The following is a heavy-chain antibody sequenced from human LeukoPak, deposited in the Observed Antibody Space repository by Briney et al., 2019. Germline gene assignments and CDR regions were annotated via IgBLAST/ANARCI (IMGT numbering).Heavy chain of an antibody. CDR3: ANVTPTNWFDP. J-gene: IGHJ5*02. Sequence: PSETLSLTCTVSGGSISSSSYYWGWIRQPPGKGLEWIGSIYYSGSTYYNPSLKSRVTISVDTSKNQFTLKLSSVTAADTAVYYCANVTPTNWFDPWGQGTLVTVSS. D-gene: IGHD2-15*01. CDR2: IYYSGST. V-gene: IGHV4-39*01. CDR1: GGSISSSSYY.